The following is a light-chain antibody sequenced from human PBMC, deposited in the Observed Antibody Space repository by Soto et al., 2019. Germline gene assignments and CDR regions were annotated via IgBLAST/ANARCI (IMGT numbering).Light chain of an antibody. J-gene: IGLJ3*02. Sequence: SYELTQPSSVSVSPGQTAKITCSGDVLAKKYGRWFQQKPGQAPVLVIYKDSERPSGIPGRFSGSSSGTTVNLTITGAQVEDEADYYCYSAADNIWVFGGGTKVTVL. CDR3: YSAADNIWV. V-gene: IGLV3-27*01. CDR2: KDS. CDR1: VLAKKY.